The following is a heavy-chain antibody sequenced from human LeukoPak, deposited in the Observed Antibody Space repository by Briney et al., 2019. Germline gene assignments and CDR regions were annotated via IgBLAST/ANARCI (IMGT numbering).Heavy chain of an antibody. J-gene: IGHJ4*02. Sequence: GGSLRLSCAVSGFVFSDYAMHWVRQAPGKGLEWVAVVSYDGYTKYYAESVKGRFTISRDNSNNTLFLQMSSLRAGDTALYYCAKDKTMQWVAQGYYFDSWGQGALVTVSS. V-gene: IGHV3-30*18. CDR2: VSYDGYTK. D-gene: IGHD6-19*01. CDR1: GFVFSDYA. CDR3: AKDKTMQWVAQGYYFDS.